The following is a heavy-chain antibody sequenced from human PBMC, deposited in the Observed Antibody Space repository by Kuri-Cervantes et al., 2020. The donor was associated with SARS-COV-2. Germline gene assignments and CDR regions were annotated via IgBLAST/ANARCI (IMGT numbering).Heavy chain of an antibody. Sequence: GSLRLSCTVSGDSISSYYWSWIRQPAGKGLEWIGRIYISGSTNYNPSLESRVAMSIDTSRNQFSLRLSSVTAADTAVYYCAGGYTGWISNWGQGTLVTVSS. D-gene: IGHD2-2*03. J-gene: IGHJ4*02. CDR2: IYISGST. CDR1: GDSISSYY. V-gene: IGHV4-4*07. CDR3: AGGYTGWISN.